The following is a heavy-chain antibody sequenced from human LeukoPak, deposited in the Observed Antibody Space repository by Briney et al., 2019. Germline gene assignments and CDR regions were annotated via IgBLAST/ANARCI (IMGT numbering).Heavy chain of an antibody. Sequence: ASVKVSCKASGYIFTNYAMHWVRQAPGQRLEWMGWINAGNGKTKYSENLQGTATFTRDADASTAYMDLSSLSSEDTAAYFCARGIWVSGRYYFDSWGQGTLVTVSS. J-gene: IGHJ4*02. CDR2: INAGNGKT. V-gene: IGHV1-3*01. CDR3: ARGIWVSGRYYFDS. D-gene: IGHD3-10*01. CDR1: GYIFTNYA.